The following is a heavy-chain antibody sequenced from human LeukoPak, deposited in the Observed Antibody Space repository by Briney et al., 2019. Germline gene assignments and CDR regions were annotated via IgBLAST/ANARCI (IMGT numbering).Heavy chain of an antibody. Sequence: GASVKVSCKASGYTFTSYYMHWVRQAPGQGLEWMGIINPSGSSTSYAQKFQGRVTMTRDTSTSTVYMELSSLRSEDTAVYYCARELTSAVPAAVDWGQGTLVTVSS. D-gene: IGHD2-2*01. J-gene: IGHJ4*02. CDR1: GYTFTSYY. V-gene: IGHV1-46*01. CDR2: INPSGSST. CDR3: ARELTSAVPAAVD.